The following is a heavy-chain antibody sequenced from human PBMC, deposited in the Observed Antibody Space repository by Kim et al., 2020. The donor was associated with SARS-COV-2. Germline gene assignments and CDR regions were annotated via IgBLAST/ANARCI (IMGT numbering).Heavy chain of an antibody. CDR2: ISSSGSTI. J-gene: IGHJ3*02. CDR3: AREDPLSYYYDSSGYAFDI. D-gene: IGHD3-22*01. V-gene: IGHV3-48*03. CDR1: GFTFSSYE. Sequence: GGSLRLSCAASGFTFSSYEMNWVRQAPGKGLEWVSYISSSGSTIYYADSVKGRFTISRDNAKNSLYLQMNSLRAEDTAVYYCAREDPLSYYYDSSGYAFDIWGQGTMVTVSS.